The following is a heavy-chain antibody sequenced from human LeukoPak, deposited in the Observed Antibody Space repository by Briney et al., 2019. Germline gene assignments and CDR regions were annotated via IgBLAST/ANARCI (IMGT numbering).Heavy chain of an antibody. Sequence: SDTLSLTCTVSGGSFRSYYWTWIRQTPGKGLEWIGHIYYSGNPTYNPSLKSRFTISVDPSKNQVALRVRSVTTEDTAVYYCASQRGYAYGFDSWGQGTRVTVSP. V-gene: IGHV4-59*07. CDR1: GGSFRSYY. CDR2: IYYSGNP. D-gene: IGHD5-18*01. CDR3: ASQRGYAYGFDS. J-gene: IGHJ4*02.